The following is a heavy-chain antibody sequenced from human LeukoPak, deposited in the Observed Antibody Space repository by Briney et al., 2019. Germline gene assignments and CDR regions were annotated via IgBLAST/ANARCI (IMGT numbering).Heavy chain of an antibody. J-gene: IGHJ4*02. Sequence: GGSLRLSCAASGFTFSSYSMNWVRQAPGKGLEWVSSISSDSAYIYDADSVNGRFTISRDNAKNSLYLQMNSLRAEDTAVYYCAREESSGWYVSWGQGTLVTVSS. CDR2: ISSDSAYI. CDR1: GFTFSSYS. D-gene: IGHD6-19*01. V-gene: IGHV3-21*01. CDR3: AREESSGWYVS.